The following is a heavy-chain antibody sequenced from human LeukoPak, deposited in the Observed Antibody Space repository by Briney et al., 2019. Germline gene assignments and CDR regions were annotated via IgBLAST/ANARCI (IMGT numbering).Heavy chain of an antibody. J-gene: IGHJ4*02. D-gene: IGHD3-22*01. CDR3: AKDPTHYRVWDYYETIGLSY. CDR1: GFTFSSYG. Sequence: PGGSLRLSCAASGFTFSSYGMHWVRQAPGKGLEWVAFIRYDGSNKYYADSVKGRFTISRDNSKNTLNPQMNSLRAEDTAVYYCAKDPTHYRVWDYYETIGLSYWGQGTLVTVSS. CDR2: IRYDGSNK. V-gene: IGHV3-30*02.